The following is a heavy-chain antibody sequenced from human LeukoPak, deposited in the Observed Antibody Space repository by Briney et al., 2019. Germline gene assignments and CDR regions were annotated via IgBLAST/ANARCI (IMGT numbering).Heavy chain of an antibody. CDR3: ARDPYSGGYGDYYYYYMDV. CDR1: GFTFSSYS. D-gene: IGHD1-26*01. J-gene: IGHJ6*03. CDR2: ISSSSSYI. Sequence: GGSLRLSCAASGFTFSSYSMNWVRQAPGKGLEWVSSISSSSSYIYYADSVKGRFTISRDNAKNSLYLQMNSLRAEDTAVYYCARDPYSGGYGDYYYYYMDVWGKGTTVTISS. V-gene: IGHV3-21*01.